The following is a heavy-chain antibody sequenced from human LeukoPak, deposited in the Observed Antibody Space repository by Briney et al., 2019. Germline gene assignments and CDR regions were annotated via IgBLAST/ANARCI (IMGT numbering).Heavy chain of an antibody. Sequence: SETLSLTCAVYGGSFSGYYWSWIRQPPGKGLEWIGEINHSGSTNYNPSLKSRVTISVDTSKNQFSLKLSSVTAADTAVYYCARLVGSGSLFSSIYYLDYWGQGTLVTVSS. J-gene: IGHJ4*02. CDR2: INHSGST. D-gene: IGHD3-10*01. CDR3: ARLVGSGSLFSSIYYLDY. CDR1: GGSFSGYY. V-gene: IGHV4-34*01.